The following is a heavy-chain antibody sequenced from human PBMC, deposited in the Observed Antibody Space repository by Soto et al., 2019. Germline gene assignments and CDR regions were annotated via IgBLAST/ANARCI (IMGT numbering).Heavy chain of an antibody. D-gene: IGHD6-13*01. CDR2: IYYSGST. J-gene: IGHJ4*02. Sequence: QVQLQESGPGLVKPSETLSRTCTVSGGSISSYYWSWIRQPPGKGLEWIGYIYYSGSTNYNPSLKSRVTISVDTSKNQFSLKLSSVTAADTAVYYCARRYAYIAAAPFDYWGQGTLVTVSS. CDR3: ARRYAYIAAAPFDY. V-gene: IGHV4-59*01. CDR1: GGSISSYY.